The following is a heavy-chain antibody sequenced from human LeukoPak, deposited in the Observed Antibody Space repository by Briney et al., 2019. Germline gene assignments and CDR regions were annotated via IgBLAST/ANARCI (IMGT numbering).Heavy chain of an antibody. V-gene: IGHV4-38-2*02. CDR1: GYSISSGYY. CDR3: ARDSRGSYYRGAFDI. J-gene: IGHJ3*02. D-gene: IGHD1-26*01. CDR2: ICHSGST. Sequence: SETLSLTCAVSGYSISSGYYWGWIRQPPGKGLEWIGSICHSGSTYYNPSLKSRVTISVDTSKNQFSLKLSSVTAADTAVYYCARDSRGSYYRGAFDIWGQGTMVTVSS.